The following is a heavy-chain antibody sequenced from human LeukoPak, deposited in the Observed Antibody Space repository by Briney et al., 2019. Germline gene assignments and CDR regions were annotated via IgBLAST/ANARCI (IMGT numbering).Heavy chain of an antibody. V-gene: IGHV4-59*01. CDR1: GGSISSYY. CDR3: AREEMDYDSSGYFYYFDY. J-gene: IGHJ4*02. D-gene: IGHD3-22*01. CDR2: IYYSGST. Sequence: SETLSLTCTVSGGSISSYYWSWIRQPPGKGLEWIGYIYYSGSTNYNPSLKSRVTISVDTSRNQFSLKLTSVTAADTAMYYCAREEMDYDSSGYFYYFDYWGQGTLVTVSS.